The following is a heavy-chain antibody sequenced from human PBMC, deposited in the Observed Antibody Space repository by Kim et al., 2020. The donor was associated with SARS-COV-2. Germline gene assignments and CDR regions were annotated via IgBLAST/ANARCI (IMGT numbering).Heavy chain of an antibody. CDR3: TRGSISLTGSFLES. V-gene: IGHV3-30*04. D-gene: IGHD7-27*01. CDR2: ISYDAVNK. Sequence: GGSLRLSCAASGFIFSGYAVHWVRQAPGKGLEWVAVISYDAVNKFYADSVRGRFTISRDNSKNTLYLEMNSLRAEDTALYYCTRGSISLTGSFLESWGQG. CDR1: GFIFSGYA. J-gene: IGHJ5*02.